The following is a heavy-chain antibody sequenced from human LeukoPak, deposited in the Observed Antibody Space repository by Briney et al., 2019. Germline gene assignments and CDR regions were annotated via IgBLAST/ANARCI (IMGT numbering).Heavy chain of an antibody. CDR2: VSTTGAST. V-gene: IGHV3-23*01. CDR3: AKDWTTVVTPKGYYFDS. J-gene: IGHJ4*02. Sequence: GGSLRLSCEASGFTFHTYAMSWVRQAPGKGLEWVSAVSTTGASTYYADSVKGRFTISRDNSKNTLSLQMDSLRVEDTALYYCAKDWTTVVTPKGYYFDSWGEGTLVTVPS. CDR1: GFTFHTYA. D-gene: IGHD4-23*01.